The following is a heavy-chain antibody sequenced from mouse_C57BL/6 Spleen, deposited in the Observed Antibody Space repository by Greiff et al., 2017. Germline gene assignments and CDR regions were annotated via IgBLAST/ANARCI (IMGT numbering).Heavy chain of an antibody. CDR2: INPSNGGT. D-gene: IGHD2-1*01. V-gene: IGHV1-53*01. Sequence: QVQLQQPGAELVMPGASVKLSCKASGYTFTSYWMHWVKQRPGQGLEWIGNINPSNGGTNYNEKFKSKATLTVDKSSSTAYMQLSSLTSEDSAVYYCARPNYGNYRDYYAMDYWGQGTSVTVSS. CDR1: GYTFTSYW. J-gene: IGHJ4*01. CDR3: ARPNYGNYRDYYAMDY.